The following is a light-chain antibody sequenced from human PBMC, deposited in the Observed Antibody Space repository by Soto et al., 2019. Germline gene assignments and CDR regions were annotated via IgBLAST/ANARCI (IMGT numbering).Light chain of an antibody. CDR3: MQALQTPPT. Sequence: DIVMTQSPLSLPVTPGEPASISCRSSQSLLHTNGYNYLDWYLQKPGQSPQVLIYLGSNRTSGVPDRFSGSGSGTDVTLKISRVEADDVGVYYCMQALQTPPTFGQGTRVEI. J-gene: IGKJ1*01. CDR1: QSLLHTNGYNY. V-gene: IGKV2-28*01. CDR2: LGS.